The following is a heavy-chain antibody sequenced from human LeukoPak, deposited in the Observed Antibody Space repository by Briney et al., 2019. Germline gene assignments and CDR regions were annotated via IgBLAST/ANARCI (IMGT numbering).Heavy chain of an antibody. Sequence: SETLSLTCAVSGGSISSGGYSWSWIRQPPGKGLEWIGYIYHSGSTYYNPSLKSRVTISVDRSKNQFSLKLSSVTAADTAVYYCATHDRYFDYWGQGTLVTVSS. CDR2: IYHSGST. CDR3: ATHDRYFDY. D-gene: IGHD1-14*01. CDR1: GGSISSGGYS. V-gene: IGHV4-30-2*01. J-gene: IGHJ4*02.